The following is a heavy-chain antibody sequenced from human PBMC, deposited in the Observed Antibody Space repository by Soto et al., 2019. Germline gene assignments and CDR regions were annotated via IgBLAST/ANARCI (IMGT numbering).Heavy chain of an antibody. D-gene: IGHD6-13*01. CDR1: GYTFPSSC. Sequence: ASLQVARTSSGYTFPSSCIGWVVQNPGQGLEWMGWISAYNGNTNYAQKLQGRVTMTTDTSTSTAYMELRSLRSDDTALEYCARGPGPGTWDWADPWGPGTPVTVSS. V-gene: IGHV1-18*01. J-gene: IGHJ5*02. CDR2: ISAYNGNT. CDR3: ARGPGPGTWDWADP.